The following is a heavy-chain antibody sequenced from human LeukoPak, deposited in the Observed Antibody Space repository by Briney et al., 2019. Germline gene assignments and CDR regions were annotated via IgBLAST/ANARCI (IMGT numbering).Heavy chain of an antibody. CDR2: INKDGSKK. CDR3: ARDTSPSSSSSYFDAFDM. CDR1: GFTFSNDW. J-gene: IGHJ3*02. Sequence: WGSLRLSCASSGFTFSNDWMTWVRQAQGKGLEWVANINKDGSKKNYVDSVKGRFTISRDNSKNSLFLQMNSLRAEDTAIYYCARDTSPSSSSSYFDAFDMWGQGTMVTVSS. D-gene: IGHD6-19*01. V-gene: IGHV3-7*01.